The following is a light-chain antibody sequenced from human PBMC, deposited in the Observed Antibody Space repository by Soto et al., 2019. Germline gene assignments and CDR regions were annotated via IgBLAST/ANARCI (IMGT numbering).Light chain of an antibody. V-gene: IGLV2-14*01. J-gene: IGLJ1*01. CDR3: ISYTSDDVRYV. CDR2: EVS. Sequence: QSALTQPASVSGTPGQSITISCTGSNSDVGLYDFVSWYQHHPGRAPKLIVSEVSHRPSGISNRFSGSKSGNTASLTISGLQSEDEADYYCISYTSDDVRYVFGTGTKVNGL. CDR1: NSDVGLYDF.